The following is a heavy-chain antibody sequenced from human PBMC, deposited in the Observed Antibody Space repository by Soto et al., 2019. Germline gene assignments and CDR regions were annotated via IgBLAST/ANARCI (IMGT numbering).Heavy chain of an antibody. D-gene: IGHD6-13*01. CDR1: GFTFSDYY. CDR2: ISSSSSYT. CDR3: ARFMVAAAADAFDI. Sequence: GESLKISCAASGFTFSDYYMSWIRQAPGKGLEWVSYISSSSSYTNYADSVKGRFTVSRDNAKNSLYLQMNSLRAEDTAVYYCARFMVAAAADAFDIWGQGTMVTVSS. J-gene: IGHJ3*02. V-gene: IGHV3-11*06.